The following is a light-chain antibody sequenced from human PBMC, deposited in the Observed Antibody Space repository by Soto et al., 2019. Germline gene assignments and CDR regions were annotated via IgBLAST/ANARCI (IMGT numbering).Light chain of an antibody. Sequence: QSALTQPASVSGSPGQSITISCTGTSSDVGGYNYVSWYQQHPGKAPKLMIYEVSNRPSGVSNRFSGSKSGNTASLTISGLRAEDEADYYCSSYTSSTPCVFGTGTKVTVL. CDR2: EVS. J-gene: IGLJ1*01. CDR3: SSYTSSTPCV. CDR1: SSDVGGYNY. V-gene: IGLV2-14*01.